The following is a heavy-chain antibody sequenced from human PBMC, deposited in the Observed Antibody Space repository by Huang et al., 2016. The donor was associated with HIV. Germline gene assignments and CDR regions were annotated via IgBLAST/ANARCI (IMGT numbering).Heavy chain of an antibody. Sequence: QVQLVQSGAEVTTPGSSVKVSCKASGGTFSKYAISWVRQAPGQGLEGMGGIIPMFGTPNYARKFQGRVTITADDSTSTTYVEVSRLRSEDTALYYCARGQLGSYGDYDVLYWGQGTLVTVSS. CDR2: IIPMFGTP. J-gene: IGHJ4*02. CDR3: ARGQLGSYGDYDVLY. V-gene: IGHV1-69*13. CDR1: GGTFSKYA. D-gene: IGHD4-17*01.